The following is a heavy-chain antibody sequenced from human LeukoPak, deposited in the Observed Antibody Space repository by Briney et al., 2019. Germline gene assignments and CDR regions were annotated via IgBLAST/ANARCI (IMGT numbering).Heavy chain of an antibody. CDR1: GFTFSRFW. V-gene: IGHV3-7*01. CDR2: INQAGSEK. Sequence: PGWSLRLSCAASGFTFSRFWMSWVRQAPGKGLEWVANINQAGSEKYYVDSVKGRFTISRDNAKNSLYLLMNSLRAEDTAVYYCASASPAADYWGQGTLVTVSS. J-gene: IGHJ4*02. CDR3: ASASPAADY. D-gene: IGHD2-2*01.